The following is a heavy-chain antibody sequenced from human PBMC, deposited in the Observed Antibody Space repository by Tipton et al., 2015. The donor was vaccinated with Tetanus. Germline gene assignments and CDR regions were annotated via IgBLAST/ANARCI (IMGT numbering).Heavy chain of an antibody. V-gene: IGHV4-30-2*02. J-gene: IGHJ5*02. CDR1: GALLTTGGYS. Sequence: TLSLTCNVTGALLTTGGYSWGWIRQPPGQGLEWIGYIYQTGSTYFNPSLRSRLTMSFKMSKNQFSLRLTSVTAADTALYYCARSQRVEDDAGGLDFLTGFYGDYWFDLWGRGIPVTVSS. CDR2: IYQTGST. CDR3: ARSQRVEDDAGGLDFLTGFYGDYWFDL. D-gene: IGHD3-9*01.